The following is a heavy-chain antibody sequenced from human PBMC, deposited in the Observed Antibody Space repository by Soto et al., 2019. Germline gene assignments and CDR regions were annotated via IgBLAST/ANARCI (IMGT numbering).Heavy chain of an antibody. D-gene: IGHD1-1*01. CDR2: TSYDGINT. Sequence: LRLSCAASGFTFSSYAMHWVRQAPGKGLQWLAMTSYDGINTYYADSVKGRFTISRDNSKNMLYLQMNSLRAEDTAVYFCAKDRDYHATTIGYWGQGTLVTVSS. V-gene: IGHV3-30*18. J-gene: IGHJ4*02. CDR3: AKDRDYHATTIGY. CDR1: GFTFSSYA.